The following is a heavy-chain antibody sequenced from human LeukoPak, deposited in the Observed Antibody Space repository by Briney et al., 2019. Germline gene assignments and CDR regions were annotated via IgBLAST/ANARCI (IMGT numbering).Heavy chain of an antibody. J-gene: IGHJ2*01. V-gene: IGHV3-53*01. Sequence: GETLRLSCAASGFTVSRNYMSWVRQAPGKGLEWVSVLYSGGSTYYADSMKGRFIISRDNSKNTLFLQMNSLRAEDTAVYYCAREEGYRRYFDLWGRGTLVTVSS. D-gene: IGHD3-16*02. CDR2: LYSGGST. CDR1: GFTVSRNY. CDR3: AREEGYRRYFDL.